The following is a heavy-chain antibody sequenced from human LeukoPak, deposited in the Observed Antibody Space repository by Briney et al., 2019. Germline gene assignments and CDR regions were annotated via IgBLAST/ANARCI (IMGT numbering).Heavy chain of an antibody. CDR2: IYHSGST. CDR1: GGSISSSNW. D-gene: IGHD4-17*01. J-gene: IGHJ2*01. V-gene: IGHV4-4*02. Sequence: SGTLSLTCAVSGGSISSSNWWSWVRQPPGKGLEWIGEIYHSGSTNYNPSLKSRVTISVDKSKNQFSLKLSSVTAADTAVYYCARVVGDRHWYFDLWGRGTLVTVSS. CDR3: ARVVGDRHWYFDL.